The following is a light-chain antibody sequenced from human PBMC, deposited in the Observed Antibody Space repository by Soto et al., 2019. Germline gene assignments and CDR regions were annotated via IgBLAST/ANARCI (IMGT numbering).Light chain of an antibody. J-gene: IGKJ1*01. CDR1: QSVSSN. Sequence: EIVMTQSPATLSVSPGERATLSCRASQSVSSNLAWYRQKPGQAPRLLIYGASTRATGIPARFSGSGSGTGFTLTITSMPSEDFAGYYCQQDNNVPTWTFCPGTKVEIK. CDR3: QQDNNVPTWT. V-gene: IGKV3-15*01. CDR2: GAS.